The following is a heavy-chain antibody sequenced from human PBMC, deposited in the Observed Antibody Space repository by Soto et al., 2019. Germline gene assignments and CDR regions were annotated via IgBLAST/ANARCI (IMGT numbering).Heavy chain of an antibody. CDR1: GYSFSNYS. V-gene: IGHV1-46*01. D-gene: IGHD1-1*01. CDR3: ARDGVQLWPRYYFDY. CDR2: INPNGGST. J-gene: IGHJ4*02. Sequence: VQLVQSGAEVKKPGASVQVSCKTSGYSFSNYSLHWVRQAPGQGLEWMGKINPNGGSTSLAQKFKDAVTLTRDTSTNTVYMELSSLTSEDTAVYYCARDGVQLWPRYYFDYWGQGTLVTVSS.